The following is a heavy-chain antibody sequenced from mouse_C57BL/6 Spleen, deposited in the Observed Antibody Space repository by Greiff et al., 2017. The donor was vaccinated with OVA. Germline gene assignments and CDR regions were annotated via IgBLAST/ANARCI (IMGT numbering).Heavy chain of an antibody. Sequence: QVQLQQPGAELVKPGASVKLSCKASGYTFTSYWMHWVKQRPGQGLEWIGMIHPNSGSTNYNEKFKSKATLTVDKSSSTAYMQLSSLTSEDSAVYYCARRGGGSYWYFDVWGTGTTVTVSS. D-gene: IGHD1-1*02. CDR3: ARRGGGSYWYFDV. J-gene: IGHJ1*03. V-gene: IGHV1-64*01. CDR2: IHPNSGST. CDR1: GYTFTSYW.